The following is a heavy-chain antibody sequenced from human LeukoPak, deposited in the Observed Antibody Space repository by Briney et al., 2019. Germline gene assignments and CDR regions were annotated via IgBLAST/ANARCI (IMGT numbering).Heavy chain of an antibody. D-gene: IGHD1-7*01. CDR2: ISSSGTYV. CDR1: GFTFSSYS. V-gene: IGHV3-21*01. Sequence: PGGSLRLSCAASGFTFSSYSMSWVRQAPGKGLEWVSSISSSGTYVYYADSVKGRFTISRDNAKNSLSLQMNSLRADDAAVYYCVRGVGVSRFNYLDPWGQGTLVIVSS. J-gene: IGHJ5*02. CDR3: VRGVGVSRFNYLDP.